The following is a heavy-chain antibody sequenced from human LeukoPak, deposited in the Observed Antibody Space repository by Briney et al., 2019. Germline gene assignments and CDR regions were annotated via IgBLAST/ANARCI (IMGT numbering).Heavy chain of an antibody. V-gene: IGHV1-69*04. CDR2: IIPILGIA. D-gene: IGHD3-3*01. CDR3: ARGPPSYDFWSGYYLY. Sequence: GASVKVSCKASGGTFSSYAISWVRQAPGQGPEWIGRIIPILGIANYAQKFQGRVTITADKSTSTAYMELSSLRSEDTAVYYCARGPPSYDFWSGYYLYWGQGTLVTVSS. CDR1: GGTFSSYA. J-gene: IGHJ4*02.